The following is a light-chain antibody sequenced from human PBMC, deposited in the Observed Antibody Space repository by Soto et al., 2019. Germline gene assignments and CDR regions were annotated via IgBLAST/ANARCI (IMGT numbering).Light chain of an antibody. CDR2: DVS. Sequence: QSVLTQPASVSGSPGQSITISCTGTSSDVGGYNYVSWYQQHPGKAPQLMIYDVSNRPSGVSNRFSGSKSGNTASLTISGLQAEDEADYYCSSYTSSGSYVFGTGTKVTV. V-gene: IGLV2-14*03. CDR1: SSDVGGYNY. J-gene: IGLJ1*01. CDR3: SSYTSSGSYV.